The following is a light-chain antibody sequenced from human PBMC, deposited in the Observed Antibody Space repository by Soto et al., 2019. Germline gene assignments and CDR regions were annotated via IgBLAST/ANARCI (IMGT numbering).Light chain of an antibody. CDR3: QQYQSYFLT. CDR1: QSISRS. CDR2: DAS. Sequence: DIQMTQSPSTLSASVGDRVTITCRASQSISRSLAWYQQKSGKAPKLLIYDASSLESGVPSRFSGSGFGTEFTLTISGLQPDDFETYSCQQYQSYFLTFGPGTTVDMK. J-gene: IGKJ3*01. V-gene: IGKV1-5*01.